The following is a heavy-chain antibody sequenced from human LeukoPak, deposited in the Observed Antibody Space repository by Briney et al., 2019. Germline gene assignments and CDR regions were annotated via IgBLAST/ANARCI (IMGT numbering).Heavy chain of an antibody. CDR1: GGSFRGYY. V-gene: IGHV4-34*01. D-gene: IGHD4-23*01. CDR2: INHSGST. CDR3: ARSRYGGMPIDY. Sequence: ETLSLTCAVYGGSFRGYYWSWIRQPPGKGLEWIGEINHSGSTNYNPPLKSRVTISVDTSKNQFSLKLSSVTAADTAVYYCARSRYGGMPIDYWGQGTLVTVSS. J-gene: IGHJ4*02.